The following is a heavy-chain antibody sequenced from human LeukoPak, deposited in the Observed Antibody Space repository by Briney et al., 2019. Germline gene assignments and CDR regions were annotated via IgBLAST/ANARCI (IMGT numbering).Heavy chain of an antibody. D-gene: IGHD2-15*01. CDR1: GGATSSYT. V-gene: IGHV4-4*07. J-gene: IGHJ5*02. CDR2: IHSSGST. Sequence: SETLSLTCTVSGGATSSYTWTWIRQPAGKGLEWIGRIHSSGSTNYNPSLKSRISISVDKSKNLVSLRLTSLTAADTAVYFCSREFRYCSGGACINWFDPWGQGTLVTVSS. CDR3: SREFRYCSGGACINWFDP.